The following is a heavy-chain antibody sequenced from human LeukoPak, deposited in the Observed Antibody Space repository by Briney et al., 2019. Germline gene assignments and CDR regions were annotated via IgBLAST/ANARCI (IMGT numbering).Heavy chain of an antibody. CDR1: GFTFSSYS. D-gene: IGHD1-26*01. V-gene: IGHV3-21*01. CDR3: ARDGIGALYYYYGMDV. CDR2: ISSSSSYI. Sequence: GGSRRLSCAASGFTFSSYSMNWVRQAPGKGLEWVSSISSSSSYIYYADSVKGRFTISRDNAKNSLYLQMNSLRAEDTAVYYCARDGIGALYYYYGMDVWGQGTTVTVSS. J-gene: IGHJ6*02.